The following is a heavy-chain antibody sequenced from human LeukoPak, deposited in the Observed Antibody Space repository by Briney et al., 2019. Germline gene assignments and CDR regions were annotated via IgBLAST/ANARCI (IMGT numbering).Heavy chain of an antibody. Sequence: PGGSLRLSCAASGFTVSDSYMSWVRQAPGKGLEWVSVIYSGGSRYYADSVKGRFTISRDTSKNTLYLQMNSLRAEDTAVYYCARAWSGTQYYFDYWGQGTLVTVSS. J-gene: IGHJ4*02. CDR2: IYSGGSR. V-gene: IGHV3-66*01. CDR3: ARAWSGTQYYFDY. CDR1: GFTVSDSY. D-gene: IGHD3-3*01.